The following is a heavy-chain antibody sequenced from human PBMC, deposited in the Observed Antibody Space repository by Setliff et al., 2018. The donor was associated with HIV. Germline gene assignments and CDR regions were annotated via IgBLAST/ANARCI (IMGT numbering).Heavy chain of an antibody. D-gene: IGHD1-26*01. CDR2: ISSSGSTI. Sequence: SGGSLRLSCAASGFTFSSYSMNWVRQAPGKGLEWVSYISSSGSTIYYADSVKGRFTISRDNAKNSLYLQMNSLRAEDTAVYYCARVSELLAYYMDVWGKGTTVTVSS. CDR3: ARVSELLAYYMDV. V-gene: IGHV3-48*01. CDR1: GFTFSSYS. J-gene: IGHJ6*03.